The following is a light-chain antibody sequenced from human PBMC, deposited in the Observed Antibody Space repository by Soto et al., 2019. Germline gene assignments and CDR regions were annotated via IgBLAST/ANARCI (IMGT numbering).Light chain of an antibody. CDR2: DVT. CDR1: SSDVSDYHY. J-gene: IGLJ1*01. V-gene: IGLV2-11*01. CDR3: SSYVGSSTYV. Sequence: QSALTQPRSVSGSPGQSVTIFCTGTSSDVSDYHYVSWYQQHSGKAPKLMIYDVTKLPSGVPDRFSGSKPDRTASLTISGLQADDEADYYCSSYVGSSTYVFGTGTKVTVL.